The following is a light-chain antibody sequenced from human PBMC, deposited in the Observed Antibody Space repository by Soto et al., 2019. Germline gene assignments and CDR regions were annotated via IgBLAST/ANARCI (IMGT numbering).Light chain of an antibody. V-gene: IGKV1-33*01. Sequence: DIQMTQSPSSLSASVGDRVTITCQASQDIRKYLNWYQQKPGRAPKLLIYGASNLETGVPSRFSGSGYGTDFTFAISILQHEDIATYYCQHYDHLPPFTFGHGTKVAIK. CDR2: GAS. CDR1: QDIRKY. CDR3: QHYDHLPPFT. J-gene: IGKJ3*01.